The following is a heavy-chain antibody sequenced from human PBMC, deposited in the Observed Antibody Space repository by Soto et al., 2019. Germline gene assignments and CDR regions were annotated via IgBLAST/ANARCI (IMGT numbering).Heavy chain of an antibody. J-gene: IGHJ5*02. D-gene: IGHD4-17*01. CDR3: AKSAVTTWGSSSWLDP. CDR1: GGAVTNAGNY. V-gene: IGHV4-31*03. CDR2: IYSSGST. Sequence: SEALSPTSTRSGGAVTNAGNYRKWIRQHPGKGLEWIGNIYSSGSTSFNPSLKSRVSISLDTSKNQFSLNVTSVTAADTAIYYCAKSAVTTWGSSSWLDPCGQGSLVS.